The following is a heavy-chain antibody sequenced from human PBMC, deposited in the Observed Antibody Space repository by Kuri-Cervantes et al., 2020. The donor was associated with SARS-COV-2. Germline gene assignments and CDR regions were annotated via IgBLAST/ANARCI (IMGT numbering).Heavy chain of an antibody. CDR2: IYSGGST. J-gene: IGHJ6*02. CDR1: GGSISSNYYY. Sequence: ETLSLTCTVSGGSISSNYYYWGWIRQPPGKGLEWVSVIYSGGSTYYADSVKGRFTISRDNSKNTLYLQMNSLRAEDTAVYYCASYSGYSYGMGFGYYYYGMDVWGQGTTVTVSS. V-gene: IGHV3-66*01. CDR3: ASYSGYSYGMGFGYYYYGMDV. D-gene: IGHD5-18*01.